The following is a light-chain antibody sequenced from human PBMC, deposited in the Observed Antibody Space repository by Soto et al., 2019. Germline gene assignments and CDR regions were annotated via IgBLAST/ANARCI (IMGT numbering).Light chain of an antibody. CDR3: QQYDTSLT. J-gene: IGKJ4*01. CDR1: HTIASVY. Sequence: IVLTQSPASLSLSPGERATLSCGASHTIASVYLAWYQHKPGLAPRLLIHDTSIRATGIPDRFTGSGSGTDFTLPVSRLEPEYFAGYYCQQYDTSLTFGGGTKVEIK. V-gene: IGKV3D-20*01. CDR2: DTS.